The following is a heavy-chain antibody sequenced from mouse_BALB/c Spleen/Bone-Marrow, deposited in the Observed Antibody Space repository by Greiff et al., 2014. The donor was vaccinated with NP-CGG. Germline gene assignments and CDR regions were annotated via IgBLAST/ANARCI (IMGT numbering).Heavy chain of an antibody. J-gene: IGHJ2*01. V-gene: IGHV1S81*02. CDR1: GYTFTTYY. Sequence: QVQLKESGAELVKPGTSVKLSCKASGYTFTTYYMYWVKQRPGQGLEWIGEINPNNGGTNFKEKFKSKATLTVDKSSSTACMQLSSLTSEDSAVYYCTRGRTWYFDYWGQGTTLTVSS. CDR2: INPNNGGT. CDR3: TRGRTWYFDY.